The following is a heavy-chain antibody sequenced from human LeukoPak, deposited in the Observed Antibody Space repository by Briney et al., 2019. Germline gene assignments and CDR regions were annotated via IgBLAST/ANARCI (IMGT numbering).Heavy chain of an antibody. V-gene: IGHV4-34*01. Sequence: SETLSLTCAVYGGSFSGHYWTWIRQPPGKGLEWIGEINHSGSTNYNPSLKSRVTISVDTSKNQFSLKLSSVTAADTAVYYCARDLIDWFDPWGQGTLVTVSS. CDR3: ARDLIDWFDP. J-gene: IGHJ5*02. CDR1: GGSFSGHY. CDR2: INHSGST. D-gene: IGHD2-8*01.